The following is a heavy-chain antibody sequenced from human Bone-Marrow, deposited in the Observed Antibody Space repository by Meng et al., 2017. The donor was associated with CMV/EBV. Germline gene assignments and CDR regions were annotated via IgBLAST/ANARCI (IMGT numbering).Heavy chain of an antibody. V-gene: IGHV1-2*02. CDR2: INPKSGDT. D-gene: IGHD3-3*01. Sequence: ASVKVSCKPSGYTFTAYYMHWVRQARQAPGQGLEWMGWINPKSGDTVYAQKFQGRVSMTRDMSTSTAYMELIGLRSDDTAVYYCITIPGGAPTWGQGTLVTVSS. CDR3: ITIPGGAPT. J-gene: IGHJ1*01. CDR1: GYTFTAYY.